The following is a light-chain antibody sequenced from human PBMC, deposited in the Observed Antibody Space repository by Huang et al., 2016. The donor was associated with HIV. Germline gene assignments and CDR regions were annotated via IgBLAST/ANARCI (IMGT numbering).Light chain of an antibody. J-gene: IGKJ5*01. CDR3: QQLTTYPIT. Sequence: IQLTQSPPSLSASVGDTVTFTCRASQDITTFLAWYQQKPGKAPQLLISSASTLHSGVPLRFRGSGSGTDFTLTISSLQPEDIAVYYCQQLTTYPITFGPGTRLEMK. CDR2: SAS. V-gene: IGKV1-9*01. CDR1: QDITTF.